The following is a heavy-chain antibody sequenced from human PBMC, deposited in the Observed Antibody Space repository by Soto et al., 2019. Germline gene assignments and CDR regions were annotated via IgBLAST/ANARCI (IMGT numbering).Heavy chain of an antibody. CDR2: IRVGGGDT. D-gene: IGHD6-19*01. Sequence: EVLLLESGGGLAQPGGSLRLSCAASGFTFSSSAMNWVRQAPGKGLEWVSSIRVGGGDTFYADSVRGRFTVSRDISRNTLYLQMNSLRAEDTAIYYCAKCSVGTVRSSGWCNWFDPWGQGTRVTVSS. J-gene: IGHJ5*02. CDR3: AKCSVGTVRSSGWCNWFDP. V-gene: IGHV3-23*01. CDR1: GFTFSSSA.